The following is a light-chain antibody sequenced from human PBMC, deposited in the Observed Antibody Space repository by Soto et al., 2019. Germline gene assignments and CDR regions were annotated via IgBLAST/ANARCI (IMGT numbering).Light chain of an antibody. CDR2: RAS. CDR3: HQYSGFLN. V-gene: IGKV1-5*03. Sequence: DIQMTQSPSTLSASVGDRVTITCRASQRIDTALAWYQQKPGKAPNLLIYRASNLESGVPSRFSGSGSGTEFTYALRSLKPEDFAPYYSHQYSGFLNFAQGPKWEIK. J-gene: IGKJ2*01. CDR1: QRIDTA.